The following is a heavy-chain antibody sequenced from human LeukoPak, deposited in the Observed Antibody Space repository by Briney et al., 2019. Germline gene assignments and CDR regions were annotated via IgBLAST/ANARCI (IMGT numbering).Heavy chain of an antibody. CDR2: IKQDGSEK. J-gene: IGHJ6*03. V-gene: IGHV3-7*04. CDR1: GFTFSSYW. D-gene: IGHD5-12*01. CDR3: ARGLRFNYYYMDV. Sequence: GGSLRLSCAASGFTFSSYWMSWVRQAPGKGLEWVANIKQDGSEKYYVDSVKGRFTISRDNSKNTLYLQMNSLRAEDTAVYYCARGLRFNYYYMDVWGKGTTVTVSS.